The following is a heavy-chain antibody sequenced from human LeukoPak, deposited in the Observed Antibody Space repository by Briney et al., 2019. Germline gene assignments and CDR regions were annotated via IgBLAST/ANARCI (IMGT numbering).Heavy chain of an antibody. J-gene: IGHJ4*02. Sequence: ESLKIPCKGSGYSFTSYWIGWVRQMPGKGLEWMGIIYPGDSDTRYSPSFQGQVTISADKSISTAYLQWSSLKASDTAMYYCARQGGTFGGVIASYYFDYWGQGTLVTVSS. V-gene: IGHV5-51*01. CDR1: GYSFTSYW. CDR3: ARQGGTFGGVIASYYFDY. CDR2: IYPGDSDT. D-gene: IGHD3-16*02.